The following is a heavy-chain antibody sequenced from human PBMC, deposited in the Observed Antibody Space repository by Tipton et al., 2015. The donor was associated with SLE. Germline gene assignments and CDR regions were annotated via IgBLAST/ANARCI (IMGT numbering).Heavy chain of an antibody. CDR1: GFTVSSNY. CDR2: IYSGGST. D-gene: IGHD4-17*01. J-gene: IGHJ4*02. Sequence: SLRLSCAASGFTVSSNYMSWVRQAPGKGLEWVSVIYSGGSTYYADSVKGRFTISRDNSKNTLYLQMNSLGAEDTAVYYCARGSTVTTSDYWGQGTLVTVSS. CDR3: ARGSTVTTSDY. V-gene: IGHV3-53*05.